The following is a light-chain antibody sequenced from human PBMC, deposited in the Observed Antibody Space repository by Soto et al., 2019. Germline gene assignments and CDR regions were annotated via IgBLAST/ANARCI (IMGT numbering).Light chain of an antibody. CDR1: QNVRGSY. CDR2: AAS. CDR3: QQRSNWPIT. Sequence: EIVLSQSPGTLSLSPGETASLSCRASQNVRGSYLAWYQQKPGQAPRLLISAASRRATGVPDRFSGSGSGTDFTLTISRLEPEDFAVYCCQQRSNWPITFGQGTRLEIK. J-gene: IGKJ5*01. V-gene: IGKV3D-20*02.